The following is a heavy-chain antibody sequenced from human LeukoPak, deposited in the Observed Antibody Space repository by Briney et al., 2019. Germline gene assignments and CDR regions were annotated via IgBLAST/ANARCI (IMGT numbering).Heavy chain of an antibody. CDR1: GFSFSSYG. D-gene: IGHD5-24*01. Sequence: PGGSLRLSCAASGFSFSSYGMSWVRQAPGKGLEWVSGINWNGGSTGYADSVKGRFTISRDNAKNSLYLQMNSLRAEDTALYYCARNNARDGYNQVGYYYYYMDVWGKGTTVTVSS. J-gene: IGHJ6*03. CDR3: ARNNARDGYNQVGYYYYYMDV. CDR2: INWNGGST. V-gene: IGHV3-20*04.